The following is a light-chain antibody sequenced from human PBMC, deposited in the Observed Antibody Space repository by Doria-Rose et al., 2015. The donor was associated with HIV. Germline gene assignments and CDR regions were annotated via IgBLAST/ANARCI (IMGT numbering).Light chain of an antibody. CDR3: QQYAGYYRGP. J-gene: IGKJ1*01. CDR1: QSVSEW. CDR2: KAS. V-gene: IGKV1-5*03. Sequence: TQSPSTLSASLGYRVTITCRASQSVSEWLAWYQQKPGKAPNLLIYKASSLESGVPSRFSGSGSGTEFTLTISSLQPDDFATYYCQQYAGYYRGPVGQGANVEIK.